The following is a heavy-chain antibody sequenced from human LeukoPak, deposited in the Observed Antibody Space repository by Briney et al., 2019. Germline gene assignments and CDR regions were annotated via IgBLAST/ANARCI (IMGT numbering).Heavy chain of an antibody. CDR2: ISGSGGST. Sequence: PGGSLRLSCAASGFTFSSYAMSWVRQAPGKGLEWVSAISGSGGSTHYADSVKGRFTISRDNSRDTLYLQMNSLRAEDTAVYYCAKDPISGSYYLGGGIDYWGQGTLVTVSS. CDR1: GFTFSSYA. J-gene: IGHJ4*02. D-gene: IGHD1-26*01. CDR3: AKDPISGSYYLGGGIDY. V-gene: IGHV3-23*01.